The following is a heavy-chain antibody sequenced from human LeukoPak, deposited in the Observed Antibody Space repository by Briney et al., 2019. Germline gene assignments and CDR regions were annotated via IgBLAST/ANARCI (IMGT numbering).Heavy chain of an antibody. Sequence: PGRFLRLSCAASRFTFSTYGMHWVRQAPGKGLEWLALISYDGINKYYADSVKGRFTVSRDNSKSTLYLQVNSLRAEDTAVYYCARDSDGMSVWGLGTTVTVSS. J-gene: IGHJ6*02. V-gene: IGHV3-30*03. CDR1: RFTFSTYG. CDR2: ISYDGINK. CDR3: ARDSDGMSV.